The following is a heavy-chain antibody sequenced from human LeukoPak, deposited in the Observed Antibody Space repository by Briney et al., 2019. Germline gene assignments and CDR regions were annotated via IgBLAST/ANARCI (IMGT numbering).Heavy chain of an antibody. CDR1: GYTFTSYD. D-gene: IGHD4-17*01. V-gene: IGHV1-2*02. CDR3: ARVSRRSEYGDYGT. J-gene: IGHJ5*02. Sequence: ASVKVSCKASGYTFTSYDINWVRQATGQGLEWMGWINPNSGGTNYAQKFQGRVTMTRDTSISTAYMELSRLRSDDTAVYYCARVSRRSEYGDYGTWGQGTLVTVSS. CDR2: INPNSGGT.